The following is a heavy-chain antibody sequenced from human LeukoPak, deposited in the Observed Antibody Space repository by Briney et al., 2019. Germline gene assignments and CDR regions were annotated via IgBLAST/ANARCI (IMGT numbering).Heavy chain of an antibody. V-gene: IGHV4-31*03. CDR3: AAAATSSSSELGY. D-gene: IGHD6-6*01. CDR2: IHYSGST. CDR1: GGSINSGSYC. J-gene: IGHJ4*02. Sequence: SETLSLTCTVSGGSINSGSYCWSWIRQHPGKGLEWIGYIHYSGSTYYNPSLKSRLTISVDTSKNQLSLKLSSVTAADTAVYYCAAAATSSSSELGYWGQGTLVTVSS.